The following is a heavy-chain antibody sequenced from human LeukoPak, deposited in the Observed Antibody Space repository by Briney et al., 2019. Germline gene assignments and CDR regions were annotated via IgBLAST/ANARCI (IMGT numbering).Heavy chain of an antibody. J-gene: IGHJ5*02. CDR2: TYYRSKWYN. D-gene: IGHD3-10*01. CDR1: GDSVSTNSAA. Sequence: SQTLSLTCAISGDSVSTNSAAWNWIRQSPSRGLEWLGRTYYRSKWYNDYAVSVQCRISNNPYKYKNQFSLQLNSVTPEDTAVYYCERDMDYYDSGTYYNSRWFDPWGQGTLVTVSS. V-gene: IGHV6-1*01. CDR3: ERDMDYYDSGTYYNSRWFDP.